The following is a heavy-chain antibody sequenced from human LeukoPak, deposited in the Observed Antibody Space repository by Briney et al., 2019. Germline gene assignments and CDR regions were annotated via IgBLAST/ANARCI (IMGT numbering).Heavy chain of an antibody. CDR1: GFTFSSYA. CDR3: ASERSGSYGY. J-gene: IGHJ4*02. Sequence: HPGGSLRLSCAASGFTFSSYAMHWVRQAPGKGLEYVSAISSNGGSTYYANSVKGRFTISRDNSKNTLYLQMGSLRAEDMAVYYCASERSGSYGYWGQGTLVTVSS. CDR2: ISSNGGST. V-gene: IGHV3-64*01. D-gene: IGHD3-10*01.